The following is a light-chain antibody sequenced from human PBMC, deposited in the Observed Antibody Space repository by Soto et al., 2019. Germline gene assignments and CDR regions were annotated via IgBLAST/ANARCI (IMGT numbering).Light chain of an antibody. V-gene: IGKV3-20*01. J-gene: IGKJ1*01. Sequence: EIVFTHSPVTLSFSPVERATLSCRTSQSVSNNYLAWYQQKPGQAPRLLIYGASSRATGIPDRFSGSGSGTDFTLTISRLEPEDFAVYYCQQYGSSPETFGQGTKVDIK. CDR2: GAS. CDR3: QQYGSSPET. CDR1: QSVSNNY.